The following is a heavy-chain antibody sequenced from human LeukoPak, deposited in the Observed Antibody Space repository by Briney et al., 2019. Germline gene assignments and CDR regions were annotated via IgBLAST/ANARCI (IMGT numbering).Heavy chain of an antibody. V-gene: IGHV3-48*04. D-gene: IGHD5-18*01. CDR1: GFTFSSYS. Sequence: GGSLRLSCAASGFTFSSYSMNWVRQAPGRGLESVSYISSSSSTICYADSVKGRFTISRDNAKNSLYLQMNSLRAEDTAVYYCARGSEVQLWLQYYYYGMDVWGQGTTVTVSS. J-gene: IGHJ6*02. CDR3: ARGSEVQLWLQYYYYGMDV. CDR2: ISSSSSTI.